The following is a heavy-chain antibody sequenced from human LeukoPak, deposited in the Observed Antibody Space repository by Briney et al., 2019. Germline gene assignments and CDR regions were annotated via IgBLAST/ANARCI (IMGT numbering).Heavy chain of an antibody. CDR3: AKREYNWNDGNFDY. J-gene: IGHJ4*02. Sequence: TGGSLRLSCAASGFTFSSYAMSWVRQAPGKGLEWVSAISGSGGSTYHADSVKGRFTISRDNSKNTLYLQMNSLRAEDTAVYYCAKREYNWNDGNFDYWGQGTLVTVSS. CDR1: GFTFSSYA. D-gene: IGHD1-1*01. V-gene: IGHV3-23*01. CDR2: ISGSGGST.